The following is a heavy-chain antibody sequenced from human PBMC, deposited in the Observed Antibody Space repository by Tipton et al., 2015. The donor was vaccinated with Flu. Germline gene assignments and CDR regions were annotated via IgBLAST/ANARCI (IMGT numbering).Heavy chain of an antibody. CDR2: INHSGST. CDR3: ARVGDYDFWSGYYDY. CDR1: GGSFSGYY. J-gene: IGHJ4*02. Sequence: TLSLTCAVYGGSFSGYYWSWIRQPPGKGLEWIGEINHSGSTNYNPSLKSRVTISVDTSKNQFSLKLSSVTAADTAVYYCARVGDYDFWSGYYDYWGQGTLVTVSS. D-gene: IGHD3-3*01. V-gene: IGHV4-34*01.